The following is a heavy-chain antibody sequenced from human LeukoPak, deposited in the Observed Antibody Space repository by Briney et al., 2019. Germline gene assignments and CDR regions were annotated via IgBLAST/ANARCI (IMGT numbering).Heavy chain of an antibody. CDR3: AIYDSSLDAFDI. J-gene: IGHJ3*02. Sequence: NPSETLSLTCTVSGGSISSYYWSWIRQPPGKGLEWVGYISYSGSTNYNPSLKSRVTVSVDTSKNQFSLKLSSVTAADTAVYYCAIYDSSLDAFDIWGQGTVVTVSS. CDR2: ISYSGST. V-gene: IGHV4-59*08. D-gene: IGHD3-22*01. CDR1: GGSISSYY.